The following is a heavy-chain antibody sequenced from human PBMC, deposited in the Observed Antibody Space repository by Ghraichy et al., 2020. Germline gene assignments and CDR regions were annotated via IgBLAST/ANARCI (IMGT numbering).Heavy chain of an antibody. J-gene: IGHJ4*02. CDR3: ARDCSGSYGY. V-gene: IGHV4-38-2*01. D-gene: IGHD1-26*01. CDR1: GYSISSGYY. Sequence: SETLSLTCAVSGYSISSGYYWGWIRQPPGKGLEWIGSIYHSGSTYYNPSLKSRVTISVDTSKNQFSLKLSPVTAADTAVYYCARDCSGSYGYWGQGTLVTVSS. CDR2: IYHSGST.